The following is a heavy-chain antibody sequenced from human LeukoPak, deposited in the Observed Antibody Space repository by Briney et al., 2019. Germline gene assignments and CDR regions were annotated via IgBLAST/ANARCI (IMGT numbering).Heavy chain of an antibody. CDR2: IIPIFGTA. J-gene: IGHJ5*02. V-gene: IGHV1-69*13. CDR1: GGTFSSYA. CDR3: AREGSDWFDP. D-gene: IGHD3-10*01. Sequence: ASVKVSCKASGGTFSSYAISWVRQAPGQGLEWMGGIIPIFGTANYAQKFQGRVTITADESTNTAYMELSSLRSEDTAVYYCAREGSDWFDPWGQGALVTVSS.